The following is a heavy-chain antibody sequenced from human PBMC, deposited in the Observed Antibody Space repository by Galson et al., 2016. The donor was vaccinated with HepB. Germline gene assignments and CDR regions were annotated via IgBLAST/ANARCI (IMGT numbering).Heavy chain of an antibody. CDR3: ARKFGNSGYADY. CDR1: GYLFSAHG. V-gene: IGHV3-30*03. CDR2: ISLDGKRQ. J-gene: IGHJ4*01. D-gene: IGHD3-22*01. Sequence: SLRLSCAVSGYLFSAHGMHWVRQAPGKGLESVAIISLDGKRQTHVDYVKRRFTISRDNSKNTLYLEMNSLRAEDTAVYYCARKFGNSGYADYWGQGTLVTVSS.